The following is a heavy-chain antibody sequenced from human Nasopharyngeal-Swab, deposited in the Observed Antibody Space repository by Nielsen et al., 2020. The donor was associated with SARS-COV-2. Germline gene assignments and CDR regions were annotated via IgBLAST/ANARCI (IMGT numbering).Heavy chain of an antibody. CDR3: ARVAIAARDIDY. J-gene: IGHJ4*02. V-gene: IGHV3-7*05. CDR2: IKQDGSEK. D-gene: IGHD6-6*01. Sequence: VCQAPGKGLEWVANIKQDGSEKYYVDSVKGRFTISRDNAKNSLYLQMNSLRAEDTAVYYCARVAIAARDIDYWGQGTLVTVSS.